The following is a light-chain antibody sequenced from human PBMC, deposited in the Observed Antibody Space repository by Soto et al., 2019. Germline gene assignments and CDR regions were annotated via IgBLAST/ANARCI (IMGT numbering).Light chain of an antibody. V-gene: IGLV2-14*03. CDR1: NSDIGAYNF. J-gene: IGLJ2*01. CDR2: DVN. CDR3: TSWTTSTTMI. Sequence: QSALTQPASVSGSPGQSITISCTGTNSDIGAYNFVSWYQQHPGKAPKLMLYDVNIRPSGVSNRFSGSKSGNTASLTISWLQAEDEADYYCTSWTTSTTMIFGGGTKVTVL.